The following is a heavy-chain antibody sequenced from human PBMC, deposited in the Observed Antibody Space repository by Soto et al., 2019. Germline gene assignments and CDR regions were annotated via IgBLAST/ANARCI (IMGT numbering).Heavy chain of an antibody. D-gene: IGHD6-19*01. CDR3: ARADQWRVX. J-gene: IGHJ4*02. CDR2: TYYKSKWFY. CDR1: GDSVSSDSTA. Sequence: SQSLSLTCDISGDSVSSDSTAWNWIRQSPSRGLEWLGRTYYKSKWFYNYAVSLRSRIAIKSDTSKNQLSLQLNSVTTEDTAVYFCARADQWRVXWGQGTLVPVSX. V-gene: IGHV6-1*01.